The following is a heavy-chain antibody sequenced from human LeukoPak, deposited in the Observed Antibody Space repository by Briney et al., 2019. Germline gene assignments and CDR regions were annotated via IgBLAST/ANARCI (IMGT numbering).Heavy chain of an antibody. CDR3: ARRHYYDSSDYLAYFDY. CDR1: EYSFTNYW. D-gene: IGHD3-22*01. V-gene: IGHV5-51*01. J-gene: IGHJ4*02. CDR2: IYPGDSDT. Sequence: GESLKISCKGSEYSFTNYWIGWVRQMPGKGLEWMGIIYPGDSDTRYSPSFQGQVTISADKPISTAYLQWSSLKASDTAMYYCARRHYYDSSDYLAYFDYWGQGTLVIVSS.